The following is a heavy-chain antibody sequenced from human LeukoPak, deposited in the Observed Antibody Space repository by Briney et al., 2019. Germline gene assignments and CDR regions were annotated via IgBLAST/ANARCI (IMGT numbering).Heavy chain of an antibody. J-gene: IGHJ4*02. D-gene: IGHD6-13*01. CDR1: GGSISSYY. CDR2: IYISGST. V-gene: IGHV4-4*07. CDR3: ARGSGSSGYGFDY. Sequence: PSETLSLTCTVSGGSISSYYWSWIRQPAGKGLEWIGRIYISGSTSYNPSLNSRVTMSVETSKNQFSLHLSSVTAADTAVYYCARGSGSSGYGFDYWGQGTLVTVSS.